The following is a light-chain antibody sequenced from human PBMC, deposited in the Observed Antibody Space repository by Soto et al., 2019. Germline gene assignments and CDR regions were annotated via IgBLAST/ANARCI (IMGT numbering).Light chain of an antibody. Sequence: QSALTQPRSVSGSPGQSITISCTGSTSDVGAYSFASWYQQHPGAAPKLLIHDVNKRPPGVPDRFSASKSGNTASLTISGLRTGDEADYYCSSFTGSFTHVFGTGTKVTVL. CDR1: TSDVGAYSF. V-gene: IGLV2-11*01. J-gene: IGLJ1*01. CDR2: DVN. CDR3: SSFTGSFTHV.